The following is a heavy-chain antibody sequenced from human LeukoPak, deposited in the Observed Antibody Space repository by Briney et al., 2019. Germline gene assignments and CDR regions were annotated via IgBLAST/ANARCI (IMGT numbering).Heavy chain of an antibody. V-gene: IGHV3-53*01. CDR3: ARSSLHLGELSLYDC. Sequence: GGSLRLSCAASGFAVSSDYMSWVRQAPGKGLEWVSVIYSGGEAYYTDSVKGRFTISRGNSKNTLYLQMNSLRAEDTAIYYCARSSLHLGELSLYDCWGQGTLVTVSS. D-gene: IGHD3-16*02. CDR2: IYSGGEA. CDR1: GFAVSSDY. J-gene: IGHJ4*02.